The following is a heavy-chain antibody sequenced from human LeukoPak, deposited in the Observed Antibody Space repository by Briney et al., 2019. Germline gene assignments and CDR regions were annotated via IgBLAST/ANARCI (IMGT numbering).Heavy chain of an antibody. CDR1: GFTFSSYA. CDR3: AKDLGAYSSSW. D-gene: IGHD6-13*01. CDR2: ISGSGGST. J-gene: IGHJ4*02. Sequence: GGSLRLSCAASGFTFSSYAMSWVRQAPGKGLEWVSAISGSGGSTYYADSVKGRFTISRDNSRNTLYLQMNSLRAEDTAVYYCAKDLGAYSSSWWGQGTLVTVSS. V-gene: IGHV3-23*01.